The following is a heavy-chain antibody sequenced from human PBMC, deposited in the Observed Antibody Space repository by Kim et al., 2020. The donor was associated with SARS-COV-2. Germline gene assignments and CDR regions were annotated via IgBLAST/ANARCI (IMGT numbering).Heavy chain of an antibody. CDR1: GFTFSDYY. V-gene: IGHV3-11*03. J-gene: IGHJ3*02. Sequence: GGSLRLSCAASGFTFSDYYMSWIRQAPGKGLEWVSYISSSSSYTNYADSVKGRFTISRDNAKNSLYLQMNSLRAEDTAVYYCASAYCGGDCYDFLDAFDIWGQGTMVTVSS. CDR3: ASAYCGGDCYDFLDAFDI. CDR2: ISSSSSYT. D-gene: IGHD2-21*02.